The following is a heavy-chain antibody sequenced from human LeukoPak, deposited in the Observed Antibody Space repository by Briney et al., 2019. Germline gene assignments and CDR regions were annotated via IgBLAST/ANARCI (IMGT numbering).Heavy chain of an antibody. D-gene: IGHD2-21*02. CDR2: GEGDGSTS. J-gene: IGHJ4*02. V-gene: IGHV3-74*03. CDR1: GITLSNYW. CDR3: TKSDHFDY. Sequence: PGGFLRLSCAASGITLSNYWMHWVRQAPGKGLVWVSRGEGDGSTSTYADSVKGRFTISRDNAKNPLYLQRHSLRAEDTAMYYCTKSDHFDYWGQGTLVTVSS.